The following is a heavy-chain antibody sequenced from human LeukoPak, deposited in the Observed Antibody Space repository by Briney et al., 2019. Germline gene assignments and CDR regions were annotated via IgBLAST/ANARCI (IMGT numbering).Heavy chain of an antibody. CDR3: ARVSAGVIGMKDVFDI. CDR1: GFTFSIYS. D-gene: IGHD3-16*02. Sequence: GGSLRLSCAASGFTFSIYSMNWVRQAPGKGLEWVSYISSGSNTIYYADSVKGRFTISRDSAKNSLYLQMNSLRAEDTAVYYCARVSAGVIGMKDVFDIWGQGTMVTVSS. J-gene: IGHJ3*02. V-gene: IGHV3-48*01. CDR2: ISSGSNTI.